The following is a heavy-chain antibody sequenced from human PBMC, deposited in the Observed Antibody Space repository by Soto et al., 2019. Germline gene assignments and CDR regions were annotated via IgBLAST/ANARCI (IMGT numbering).Heavy chain of an antibody. CDR3: AKGGNTSP. V-gene: IGHV3-23*01. D-gene: IGHD2-2*01. CDR2: ISNGGGGT. J-gene: IGHJ5*02. CDR1: GFTFSSYA. Sequence: EVQLLESGGGLVQPGESLRLSCAASGFTFSSYAMSWVRQAPGKGLEWVSGISNGGGGTFYADFVKGRFTISRDNSKNTLYLQMNNLRAEDTAVYYCAKGGNTSPWGQGTLVTVSS.